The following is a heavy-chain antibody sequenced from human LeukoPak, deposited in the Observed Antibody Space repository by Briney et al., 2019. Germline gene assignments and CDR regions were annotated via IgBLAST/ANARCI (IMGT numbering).Heavy chain of an antibody. V-gene: IGHV1-69*04. Sequence: ASVKVSCKASGGTFSSYAISWVRQAPGQGLEWMGRIIPILGIANYAQKFQGRVTITADKSTSTAYMELSSRRSEDTAVYYCARADDGYNYAFDYWGQGTLVTVSS. D-gene: IGHD5-24*01. CDR2: IIPILGIA. J-gene: IGHJ4*02. CDR3: ARADDGYNYAFDY. CDR1: GGTFSSYA.